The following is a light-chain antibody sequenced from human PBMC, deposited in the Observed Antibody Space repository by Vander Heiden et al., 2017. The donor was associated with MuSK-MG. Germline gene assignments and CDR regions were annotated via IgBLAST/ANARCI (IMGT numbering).Light chain of an antibody. CDR1: QSVSTY. CDR3: QQRGNWPLFT. V-gene: IGKV3-11*01. CDR2: DAS. Sequence: DIVFTQSPPTMSLSPGERATLSCRASQSVSTYLAWYQKKPGQAPRLLTYDASVRATGIPARFSGSGSGTDFTLTISSLEPEDFAVYYCQQRGNWPLFTFGPGTKVDIK. J-gene: IGKJ3*01.